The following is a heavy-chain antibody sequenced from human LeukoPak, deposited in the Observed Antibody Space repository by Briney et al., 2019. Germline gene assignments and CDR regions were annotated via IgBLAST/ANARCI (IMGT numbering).Heavy chain of an antibody. Sequence: GGSLRLSCAASGFTFSSYAMSWVRQAPGKGLEWVSAISGSGGSTYYADSVKGRFTISRDNSKNTLYLQMNSLRAEDTAVYYCAKEPYYYDSSGYGYYFDYWGQGTLVTVSS. V-gene: IGHV3-23*01. J-gene: IGHJ4*02. CDR2: ISGSGGST. D-gene: IGHD3-22*01. CDR1: GFTFSSYA. CDR3: AKEPYYYDSSGYGYYFDY.